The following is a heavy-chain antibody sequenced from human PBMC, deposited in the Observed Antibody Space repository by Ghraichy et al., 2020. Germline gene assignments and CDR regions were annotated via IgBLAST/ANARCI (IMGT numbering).Heavy chain of an antibody. Sequence: GESLNISCAASGFTFSDHYMDWVRQAPGKGLEWVGRTRNKANSYTTEYAASVKGRFTISRDDSKNSLYLQMNSLKTEDTAVYYCARAAIGYDYWGQGTLVTVSS. CDR2: TRNKANSYTT. CDR3: ARAAIGYDY. J-gene: IGHJ4*02. V-gene: IGHV3-72*01. CDR1: GFTFSDHY. D-gene: IGHD6-25*01.